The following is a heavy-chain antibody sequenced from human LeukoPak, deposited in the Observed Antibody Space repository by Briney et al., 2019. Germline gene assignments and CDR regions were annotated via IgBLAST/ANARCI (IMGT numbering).Heavy chain of an antibody. CDR1: GFTFSSYA. V-gene: IGHV3-30-3*01. CDR2: ISYDGSNK. Sequence: PGRSLRLSCAASGFTFSSYAMHWVPQAPGKGLEWVALISYDGSNKYYADSVKGRFTISRDNSKNTLYLQMNSLRAEDTAVYYCARGYCSGGSCYDYWGQGTLATVSS. D-gene: IGHD2-15*01. CDR3: ARGYCSGGSCYDY. J-gene: IGHJ4*02.